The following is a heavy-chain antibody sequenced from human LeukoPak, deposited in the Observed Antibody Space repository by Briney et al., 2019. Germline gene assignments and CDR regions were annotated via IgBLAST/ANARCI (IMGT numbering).Heavy chain of an antibody. J-gene: IGHJ4*02. CDR3: AGQPNSSGRYLGY. CDR1: GGTFSSYA. Sequence: GSSVKVSCKASGGTFSSYAISWVRQAPGQGLEWMGRIIPIFGTANYAQKFQGRVTITTDESTSTAYMELSSLRSEDTAVYYCAGQPNSSGRYLGYWGQGTLVTVSS. CDR2: IIPIFGTA. V-gene: IGHV1-69*05. D-gene: IGHD6-19*01.